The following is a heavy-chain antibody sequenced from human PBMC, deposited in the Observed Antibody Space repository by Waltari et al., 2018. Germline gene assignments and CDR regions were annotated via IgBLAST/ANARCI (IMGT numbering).Heavy chain of an antibody. Sequence: QVQLQQWGAGLLKPSETLSLTCAVYGGSFSGYYWSWIRQPPGKGLEWIGEINHSGSTNYNPSLKSRVTISVDTSKNQFSLKLSSETAADTAVYYCARGGFYASGGGMDVWGQGTTVTVSS. CDR1: GGSFSGYY. V-gene: IGHV4-34*01. CDR3: ARGGFYASGGGMDV. D-gene: IGHD3-10*01. J-gene: IGHJ6*02. CDR2: INHSGST.